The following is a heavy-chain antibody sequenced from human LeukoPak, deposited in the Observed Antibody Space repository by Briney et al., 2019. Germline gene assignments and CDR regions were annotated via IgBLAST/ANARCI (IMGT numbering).Heavy chain of an antibody. CDR2: IYYSGST. J-gene: IGHJ4*02. CDR3: ATYDYGEEGDY. CDR1: GGSISSSSYY. V-gene: IGHV4-39*07. D-gene: IGHD4-17*01. Sequence: PSETLSLTCTVSGGSISSSSYYWAWIRQPPGKGLEWIGIIYYSGSTDYNPSLKSRVTISVDTSKNQFSLKLSSVTAADTAVYYCATYDYGEEGDYWGQGTLVTVSS.